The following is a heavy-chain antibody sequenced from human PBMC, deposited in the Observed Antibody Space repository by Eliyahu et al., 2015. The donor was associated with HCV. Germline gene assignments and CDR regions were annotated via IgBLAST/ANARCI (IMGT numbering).Heavy chain of an antibody. CDR2: IYTSGIST. Sequence: EVQLMESGGGLVQPGGSLRLSCAASGFIFXDYAMAWVRQAPGRGLEWVSLIYTSGISTYYADSVKXXFSISRDDSKNTLFLQMDSLRADDTAIYYCAKDWARYYALSYXDFWGPGTVVTVSX. J-gene: IGHJ4*02. D-gene: IGHD3/OR15-3a*01. V-gene: IGHV3-23*03. CDR3: AKDWARYYALSYXDF. CDR1: GFIFXDYA.